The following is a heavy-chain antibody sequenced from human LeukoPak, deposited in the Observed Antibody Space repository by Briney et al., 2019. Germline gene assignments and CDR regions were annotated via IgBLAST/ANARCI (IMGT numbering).Heavy chain of an antibody. D-gene: IGHD2-2*01. V-gene: IGHV4-4*07. J-gene: IGHJ6*02. Sequence: PSETLSLTCTVSGGSISSYYWSWIRQPAGKGLEWIGRIYTSGSTNYNPSLKSRVTMSVDTSKNQFSLKLSSVTAADTAVYYCARDRDVVVPAARDYSMDVWGQGTTVTVSS. CDR3: ARDRDVVVPAARDYSMDV. CDR1: GGSISSYY. CDR2: IYTSGST.